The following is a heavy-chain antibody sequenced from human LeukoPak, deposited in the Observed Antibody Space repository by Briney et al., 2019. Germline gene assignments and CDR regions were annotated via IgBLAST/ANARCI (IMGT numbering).Heavy chain of an antibody. D-gene: IGHD3-3*01. Sequence: ASVKVSCKASGYTFTSYDISWVRQAPGQGLEWMGWISAYNGNTNYAQKLQGRVTMTTDTSTSTAYMELRSLRSDDTAVYYCARSGYYTDYYYMDIWGKGTTVTVSS. CDR3: ARSGYYTDYYYMDI. V-gene: IGHV1-18*01. CDR2: ISAYNGNT. CDR1: GYTFTSYD. J-gene: IGHJ6*03.